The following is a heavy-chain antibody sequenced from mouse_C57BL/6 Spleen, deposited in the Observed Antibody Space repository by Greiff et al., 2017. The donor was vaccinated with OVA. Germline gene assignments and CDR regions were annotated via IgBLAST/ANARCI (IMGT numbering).Heavy chain of an antibody. V-gene: IGHV1-15*01. J-gene: IGHJ3*01. D-gene: IGHD2-2*01. CDR2: IDPETGGT. CDR3: TRSMVTPAWFAY. CDR1: GYTFTDYE. Sequence: VQLQQSGAELVRPGASVTLSCKASGYTFTDYEMHWVKQTPVHGLEWIGAIDPETGGTAYNQKFKGKAILTADKSSSTAYMELRSLTSEDSAVYYCTRSMVTPAWFAYWGQGTLVTVSA.